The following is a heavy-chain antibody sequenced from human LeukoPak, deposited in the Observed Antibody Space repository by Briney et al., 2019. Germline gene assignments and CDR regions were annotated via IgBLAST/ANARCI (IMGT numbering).Heavy chain of an antibody. CDR1: GFTFSSYS. CDR2: ISSSSSYI. D-gene: IGHD3-22*01. Sequence: GGSLRLSCAASGFTFSSYSMNWVRQAPGKGLEWVSSISSSSSYIYYADSVKGRFTISRDNAKNSLYLQMSSVRVDDTAVYYCARDRGRYYDSRGFYWGYYFDSWGQGILVTVST. V-gene: IGHV3-21*04. J-gene: IGHJ4*02. CDR3: ARDRGRYYDSRGFYWGYYFDS.